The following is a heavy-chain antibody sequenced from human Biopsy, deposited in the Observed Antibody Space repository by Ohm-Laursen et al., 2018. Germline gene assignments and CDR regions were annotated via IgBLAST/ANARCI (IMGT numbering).Heavy chain of an antibody. CDR3: ARWTPEYDSSRYYLDAFDI. CDR2: IYSSGST. J-gene: IGHJ3*02. Sequence: SETLSLTCTASGGSLSSYYWSWIRQPAGKGLEWIGRIYSSGSTNYNPSLKSRVTLSMDTSKRQFSLKLSFVTAADTAVYYCARWTPEYDSSRYYLDAFDIWGQGTKVTVSS. CDR1: GGSLSSYY. V-gene: IGHV4-4*07. D-gene: IGHD3-22*01.